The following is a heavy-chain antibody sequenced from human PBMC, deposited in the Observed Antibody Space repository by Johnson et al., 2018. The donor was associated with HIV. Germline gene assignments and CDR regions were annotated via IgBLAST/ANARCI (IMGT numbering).Heavy chain of an antibody. CDR1: GFTFSSYA. J-gene: IGHJ3*02. V-gene: IGHV3-30-3*01. CDR2: ISYDGSNK. CDR3: ARGVGVADDAFDI. D-gene: IGHD6-19*01. Sequence: VQLVESGGGVVQPGRSLRLSCAASGFTFSSYAMHWVRQAPGKGLEWVAVISYDGSNKYYADSMKGRFTISRDNSKNTLYLQRNSLRAEDTAVYYFARGVGVADDAFDIWGQGTMVTVSS.